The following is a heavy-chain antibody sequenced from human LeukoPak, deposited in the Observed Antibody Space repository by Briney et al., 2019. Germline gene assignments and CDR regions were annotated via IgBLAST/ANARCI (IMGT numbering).Heavy chain of an antibody. CDR3: ARGPYGSGSYRFDY. CDR2: VYTGGST. Sequence: GGSLRLSCAASGFTVSTNYMTWVRQAPGKGPEWVSVVYTGGSTYYADSVKGRFTISRDNSKNTLYLQMNSLRAEDTAVYYCARGPYGSGSYRFDYWGQGTLVTVSS. D-gene: IGHD3-10*01. J-gene: IGHJ4*02. V-gene: IGHV3-53*05. CDR1: GFTVSTNY.